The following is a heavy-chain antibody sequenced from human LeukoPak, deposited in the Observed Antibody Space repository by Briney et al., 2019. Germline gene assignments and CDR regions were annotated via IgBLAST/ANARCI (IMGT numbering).Heavy chain of an antibody. Sequence: PGGSLRLSCAASGFTFSSYAMSWVRQAPGKGLEWVSAISGSGGSTYYADSVKGRFTISRDNSKNTLYLQMNSLRAEDTAVYYCAKEVLDYDSSGYCSGWFDPWGQGTLVTVSS. CDR2: ISGSGGST. V-gene: IGHV3-23*01. J-gene: IGHJ5*02. CDR3: AKEVLDYDSSGYCSGWFDP. D-gene: IGHD3-22*01. CDR1: GFTFSSYA.